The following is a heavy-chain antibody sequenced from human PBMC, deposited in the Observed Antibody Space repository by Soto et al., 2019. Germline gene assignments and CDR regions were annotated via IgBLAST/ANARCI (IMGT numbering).Heavy chain of an antibody. CDR1: GFTFSSYG. CDR3: AKDGAATPPDDYYYGMDV. D-gene: IGHD2-2*02. CDR2: IWYDGSNK. J-gene: IGHJ6*02. Sequence: SGGSLRLSCAASGFTFSSYGMHWVRQAPGKGLEWVAVIWYDGSNKYYADSVKGRFTISRDNSKNTLYLQMNSLRAEDTAVYYCAKDGAATPPDDYYYGMDVWGQGTTVTVSS. V-gene: IGHV3-30*02.